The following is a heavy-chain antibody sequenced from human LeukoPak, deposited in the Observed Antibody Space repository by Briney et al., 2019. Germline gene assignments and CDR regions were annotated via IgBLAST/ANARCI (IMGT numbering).Heavy chain of an antibody. J-gene: IGHJ4*02. CDR1: GLTFSSYS. CDR3: ARDGHSSGWYSDY. Sequence: GGSLRLSCAASGLTFSSYSMNWVRQAPGKGLEWVSSISSSSSYIYYADSVKGRFTISRDNAKNSLYLQMNSLRAEDTAVYYCARDGHSSGWYSDYWGQGTLVTVSS. V-gene: IGHV3-21*01. CDR2: ISSSSSYI. D-gene: IGHD6-19*01.